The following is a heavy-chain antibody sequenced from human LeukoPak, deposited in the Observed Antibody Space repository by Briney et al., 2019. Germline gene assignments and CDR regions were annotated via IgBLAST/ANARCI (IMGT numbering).Heavy chain of an antibody. CDR2: INHSGST. CDR1: GGSFSGYY. D-gene: IGHD4-17*01. J-gene: IGHJ4*02. CDR3: ARERAVTTYYYFDY. V-gene: IGHV4-34*01. Sequence: SETLSLTCAVYGGSFSGYYWSWIRQPPGKGLEWIGEINHSGSTNYNPSLKSRVTISVDTSKNQFSLRLSSVTAADTAVYYCARERAVTTYYYFDYWGQGTLVTVSS.